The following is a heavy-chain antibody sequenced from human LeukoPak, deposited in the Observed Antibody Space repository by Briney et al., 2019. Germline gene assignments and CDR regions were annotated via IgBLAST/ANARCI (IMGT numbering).Heavy chain of an antibody. J-gene: IGHJ3*02. CDR2: FDPEDGET. CDR3: ATDERSGLGNDAFDI. CDR1: GYTLTELS. Sequence: GASVKVSCKVSGYTLTELSMHWVRQAPGKGLEWMGGFDPEDGETIYAQKFQGRVTMTEDTSTDTAYMELSSLRSEDTAVYYCATDERSGLGNDAFDIWGQGTMVTVSS. D-gene: IGHD3-16*01. V-gene: IGHV1-24*01.